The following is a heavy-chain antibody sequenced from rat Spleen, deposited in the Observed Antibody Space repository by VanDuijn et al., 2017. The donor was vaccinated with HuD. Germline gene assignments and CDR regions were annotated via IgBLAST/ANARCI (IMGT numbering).Heavy chain of an antibody. V-gene: IGHV4-2*01. J-gene: IGHJ2*01. Sequence: EVKLVESGGGLVQPGRSLKLSCAASGFNFNDYWMGWVRQAPGKGLEWIGEINKDSRTIKYTPSLKDKFSISRDNAQNTLYLQMSKLGSEDSAIYYCVREDKGVDYWGQGVMVTVSS. CDR3: VREDKGVDY. D-gene: IGHD1-11*01. CDR1: GFNFNDYW. CDR2: INKDSRTI.